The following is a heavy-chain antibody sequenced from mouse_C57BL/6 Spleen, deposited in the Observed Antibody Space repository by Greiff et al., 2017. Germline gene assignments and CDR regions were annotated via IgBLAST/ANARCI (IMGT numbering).Heavy chain of an antibody. D-gene: IGHD1-1*01. CDR3: ASPPYYYGSSTSLDWFAY. CDR1: GYAFSSSW. V-gene: IGHV1-82*01. J-gene: IGHJ3*01. CDR2: IYPGDGDT. Sequence: QVQLKESGPELVKPGASVKISCKASGYAFSSSWMNWVKQRPGKGLGWIGRIYPGDGDTNYNGKFKGKATLTADKSSSTAYMQLSSLTSEDSAVYFCASPPYYYGSSTSLDWFAYWGQGTLVTVSA.